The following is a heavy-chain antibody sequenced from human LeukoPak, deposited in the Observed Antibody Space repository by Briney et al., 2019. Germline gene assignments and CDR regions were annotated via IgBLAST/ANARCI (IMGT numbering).Heavy chain of an antibody. J-gene: IGHJ4*02. CDR1: GYXFTGYY. CDR3: ARSSRYDIWTGYPY. Sequence: ASVKVSCKASGYXFTGYYIHWVRQAPGQGLEWMGWINANSGGTNYAQKFQGRATMTRDTSISTAYMELSRLRSDDTAVYYCARSSRYDIWTGYPYWGQGTLVT. V-gene: IGHV1-2*02. CDR2: INANSGGT. D-gene: IGHD3-9*01.